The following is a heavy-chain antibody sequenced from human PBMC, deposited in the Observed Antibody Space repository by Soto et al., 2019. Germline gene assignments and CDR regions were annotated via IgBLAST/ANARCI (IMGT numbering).Heavy chain of an antibody. CDR3: ARQASSSWFDS. CDR2: IYYSGST. D-gene: IGHD5-12*01. CDR1: GGSISSYY. Sequence: SETLSLTCTVSGGSISSYYWSWIRQPPGKGLEWIGYIYYSGSTNYNPSLKSRVTISVDTSKNQFSLKLSSVTAADTAVYYCARQASSSWFDSWGQGTLVTVSS. J-gene: IGHJ5*01. V-gene: IGHV4-59*08.